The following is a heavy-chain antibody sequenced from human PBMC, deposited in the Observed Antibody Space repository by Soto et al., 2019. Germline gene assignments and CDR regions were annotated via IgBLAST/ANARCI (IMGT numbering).Heavy chain of an antibody. J-gene: IGHJ4*02. CDR2: IDPSDSYT. D-gene: IGHD3-10*01. V-gene: IGHV5-10-1*01. Sequence: LGESLKISCKGSGYSFTSYWISWVRQMPGKGLEWMGRIDPSDSYTNYSPSFQGHVTISADKSISTAYLQWSSLKASDTAMYYCASELITMVRGDTTDYWGQGTLVTVSS. CDR3: ASELITMVRGDTTDY. CDR1: GYSFTSYW.